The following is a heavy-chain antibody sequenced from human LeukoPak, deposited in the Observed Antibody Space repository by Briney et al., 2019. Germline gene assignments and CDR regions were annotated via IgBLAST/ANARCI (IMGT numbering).Heavy chain of an antibody. J-gene: IGHJ4*02. V-gene: IGHV3-49*04. CDR1: GFTFGDYA. CDR3: SRGFIENGSGWYIDY. CDR2: ARNRAYGGAT. Sequence: GGSLRLSCTTSGFTFGDYAVAWVRQAPGKGLEWVGFARNRAYGGATEYAASAKGRFTISRDDSRNIAYLQMSGLQTDDTAVYCCSRGFIENGSGWYIDYWGQGTLVTVSS. D-gene: IGHD6-19*01.